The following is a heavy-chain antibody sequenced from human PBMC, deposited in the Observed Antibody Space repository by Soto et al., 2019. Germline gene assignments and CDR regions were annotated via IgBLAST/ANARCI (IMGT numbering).Heavy chain of an antibody. J-gene: IGHJ5*02. V-gene: IGHV1-69*01. D-gene: IGHD3-22*01. Sequence: QVQLVQSGAEVKKPGSSVKVSCKASGGTFSSYAISWVRQAPGRGLEWMGGIIPIFGTANYAQKFQGRVTITADESTSTAYMELSSLRSEDTAVYYCAREDHDSSGYYIWFDPWGQGTLVTVSS. CDR2: IIPIFGTA. CDR3: AREDHDSSGYYIWFDP. CDR1: GGTFSSYA.